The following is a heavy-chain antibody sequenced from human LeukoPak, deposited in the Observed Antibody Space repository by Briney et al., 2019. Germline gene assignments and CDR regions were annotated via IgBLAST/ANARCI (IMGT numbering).Heavy chain of an antibody. V-gene: IGHV3-48*01. J-gene: IGHJ4*02. CDR3: ARVYSSSWSYFDY. D-gene: IGHD6-13*01. Sequence: EGSLRLSCAASGFTFSSYSMNWVRQAPGKGLEWVSYVSSSSSTIYYADSVKGRFTISRDNAKNSLYLQMNSLRAEDTAVYYCARVYSSSWSYFDYWGQGTLVTVSS. CDR1: GFTFSSYS. CDR2: VSSSSSTI.